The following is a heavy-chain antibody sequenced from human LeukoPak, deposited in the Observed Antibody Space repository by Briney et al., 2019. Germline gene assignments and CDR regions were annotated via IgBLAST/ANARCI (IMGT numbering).Heavy chain of an antibody. Sequence: PSETLSLTCTVSGGSISSGGYYWSWIRQHPGKGLEWIGYIYYSGSTYYNPSLKSRVTISVDTSKNQFSLKLSSVTAADTAVYYCASLRARYNWNYGLDPWGQGTLVTVSS. CDR3: ASLRARYNWNYGLDP. V-gene: IGHV4-31*03. D-gene: IGHD1-7*01. CDR1: GGSISSGGYY. CDR2: IYYSGST. J-gene: IGHJ5*02.